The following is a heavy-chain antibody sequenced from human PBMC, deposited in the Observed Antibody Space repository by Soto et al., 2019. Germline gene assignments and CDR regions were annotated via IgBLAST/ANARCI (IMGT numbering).Heavy chain of an antibody. V-gene: IGHV2-5*02. CDR1: GFSLSTSGVG. CDR3: AHRRRVAVTYIFVF. CDR2: IYWDDDM. J-gene: IGHJ3*01. D-gene: IGHD3-3*01. Sequence: QITLKETGPTLVKPTQTITLTCTFSGFSLSTSGVGVGWIRQPPGKALEWLAVIYWDDDMRYSPSLKSRLTITKDTSRNRVVLKMPNMDPGDTATYCCAHRRRVAVTYIFVFWGQGTMVTVSS.